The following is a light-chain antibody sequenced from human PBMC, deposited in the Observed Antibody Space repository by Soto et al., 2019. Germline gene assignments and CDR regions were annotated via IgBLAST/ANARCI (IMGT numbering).Light chain of an antibody. Sequence: IQLTQSPSFLSASVGDRVTITCRASQGSSTSLAWYQHRPGKAPKFLIYAASTLQSGVPSRFSGSGSGTEFTLTISSLQPEDFATYYCQLVYSSPLTFGGGTKVEIK. J-gene: IGKJ4*01. CDR1: QGSSTS. V-gene: IGKV1-9*01. CDR3: QLVYSSPLT. CDR2: AAS.